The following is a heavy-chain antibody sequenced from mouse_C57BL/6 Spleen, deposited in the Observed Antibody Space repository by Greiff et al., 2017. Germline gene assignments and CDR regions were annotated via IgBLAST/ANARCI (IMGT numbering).Heavy chain of an antibody. CDR2: IHPNSGST. CDR1: GYTFTSYW. J-gene: IGHJ1*03. V-gene: IGHV1-64*01. Sequence: VQLQQPGAELVKPGASVKLSCKASGYTFTSYWMHWVKQRPGQGLEWIGLIHPNSGSTNYNEKFKSKATLTVDTSSSTAYMQLSSLTSEDSAVYYGASGDYYGSSYWYFEVWGTGPTVTVDS. CDR3: ASGDYYGSSYWYFEV. D-gene: IGHD1-1*01.